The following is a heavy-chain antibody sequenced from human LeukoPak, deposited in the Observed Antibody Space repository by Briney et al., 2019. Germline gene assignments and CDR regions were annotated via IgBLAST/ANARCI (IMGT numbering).Heavy chain of an antibody. J-gene: IGHJ4*02. Sequence: GGSLGLSCAASGFTFSSYAMSWVRQAPGKGLEWVSAISASGGSTYYADSMKGRFTISRDNSKNTLYLQLNSLRAEDTAVYYCAKDLLWLDSWGQGTLVTVSS. CDR1: GFTFSSYA. CDR3: AKDLLWLDS. CDR2: ISASGGST. V-gene: IGHV3-23*01. D-gene: IGHD3-10*01.